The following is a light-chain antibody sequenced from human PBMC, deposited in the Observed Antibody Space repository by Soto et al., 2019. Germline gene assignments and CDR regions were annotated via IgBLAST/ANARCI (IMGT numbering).Light chain of an antibody. CDR1: QSVTSSY. J-gene: IGKJ1*01. Sequence: ETVLTQSPGTLSLSPGERATLFCRASQSVTSSYLAWYQQKPGQAPRLLIYGASSRATGIPDRFSGSGSGTDFTLTISRLEPEDFAVYYGQQHGTSPPSWTFGQGTKVEIK. V-gene: IGKV3-20*01. CDR2: GAS. CDR3: QQHGTSPPSWT.